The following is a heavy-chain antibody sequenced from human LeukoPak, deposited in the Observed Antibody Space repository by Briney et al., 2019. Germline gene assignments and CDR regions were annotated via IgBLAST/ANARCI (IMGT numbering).Heavy chain of an antibody. CDR1: GFTFSSYS. J-gene: IGHJ5*02. CDR2: ISSSSSYI. D-gene: IGHD2-15*01. Sequence: GGSLRLSCAASGFTFSSYSMNWVRQAPGKGLECVSSISSSSSYIYYADSVKGRFTISRDNAKNSLYLQMNSLRAEDTAVYYCASGSEWFDPWGQGTLVTVSS. CDR3: ASGSEWFDP. V-gene: IGHV3-21*04.